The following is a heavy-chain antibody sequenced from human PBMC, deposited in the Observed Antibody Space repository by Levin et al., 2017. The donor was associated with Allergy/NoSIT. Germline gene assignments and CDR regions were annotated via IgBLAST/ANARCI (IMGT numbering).Heavy chain of an antibody. Sequence: GESLKISCAASGFTFSSYGMHWVRQAPGKGLEWVAVISYDGSNKYYADSVKGRFTISRDNSKNTLYLQMNSLRAEDTAVYYCAKVYCSGGSCLPYYDYYGMDVWGQGTTVTVSS. D-gene: IGHD2-15*01. CDR2: ISYDGSNK. J-gene: IGHJ6*02. CDR1: GFTFSSYG. CDR3: AKVYCSGGSCLPYYDYYGMDV. V-gene: IGHV3-30*18.